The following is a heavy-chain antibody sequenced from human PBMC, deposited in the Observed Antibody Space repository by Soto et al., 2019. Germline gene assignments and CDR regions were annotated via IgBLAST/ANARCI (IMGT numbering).Heavy chain of an antibody. Sequence: XETLSLTCTVSGGSISNYCWSWIRQPAGKGLEWIGRIYTSGSTDYNPSLKSRVTMSVDTSKNQFSLRLSSVTAADTAVYYCARGHCTSTSCYPSDYWGQGALVTVSS. CDR2: IYTSGST. CDR3: ARGHCTSTSCYPSDY. D-gene: IGHD2-2*01. CDR1: GGSISNYC. J-gene: IGHJ4*02. V-gene: IGHV4-4*07.